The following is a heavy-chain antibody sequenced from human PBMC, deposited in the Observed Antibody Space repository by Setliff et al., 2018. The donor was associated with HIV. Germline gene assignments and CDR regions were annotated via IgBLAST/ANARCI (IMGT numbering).Heavy chain of an antibody. V-gene: IGHV4-4*02. CDR3: ARGDGEASFDI. J-gene: IGHJ3*02. CDR2: IYHSGST. Sequence: SETLSLTCAVSGGSISRSNWWSWVRQPPGKGLEWIGEIYHSGSTKYNPSLKSRVTISVDKSKNHFSLNLNSVTAADTAVYYCARGDGEASFDIWGRGTMVTVSS. CDR1: GGSISRSNW. D-gene: IGHD3-10*01.